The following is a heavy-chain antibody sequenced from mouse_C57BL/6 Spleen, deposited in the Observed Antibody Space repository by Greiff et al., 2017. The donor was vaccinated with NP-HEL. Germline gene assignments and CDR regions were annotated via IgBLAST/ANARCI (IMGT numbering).Heavy chain of an antibody. CDR1: GYTFTSYW. Sequence: QVQLQQPGAELVKPGASVKLSCKASGYTFTSYWMQWVNQRPGQGLEWIGEIDPSDSYTNYNQKFKGKATLTVDTSSSTAYMQLSSLTSEDSAVYYCAYYYGSSCGFAYWGQGTLVTVSA. J-gene: IGHJ3*01. CDR3: AYYYGSSCGFAY. CDR2: IDPSDSYT. V-gene: IGHV1-50*01. D-gene: IGHD1-1*01.